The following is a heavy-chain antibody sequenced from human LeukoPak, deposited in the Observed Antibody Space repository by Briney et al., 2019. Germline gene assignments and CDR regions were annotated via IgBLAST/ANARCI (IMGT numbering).Heavy chain of an antibody. CDR1: GYTFTTGYY. J-gene: IGHJ4*02. CDR3: ARNSYYYDSSGYWYYFDY. CDR2: INPNSGGT. D-gene: IGHD3-22*01. Sequence: ASVKVSCKASGYTFTTGYYMHWVRQAPGQGLEWMGWINPNSGGTNYAQQFQGRVTMTRDTSIGTAYMELSRLRSDDTAVYYCARNSYYYDSSGYWYYFDYWGQGTLVTVSS. V-gene: IGHV1-2*02.